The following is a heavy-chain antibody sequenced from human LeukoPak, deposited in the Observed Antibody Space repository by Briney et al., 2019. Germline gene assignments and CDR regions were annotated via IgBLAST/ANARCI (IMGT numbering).Heavy chain of an antibody. CDR3: ARPAATASHDAFDI. CDR1: GYSFMNYW. Sequence: GESLKISCEGSGYSFMNYWIGWVRQMPGKGLEWMGIINPRDSDTRNSPSFQGQVTISVDKSISTAYLQWRSLKASDTAMYYCARPAATASHDAFDIWGQGTMVTVSS. V-gene: IGHV5-51*01. CDR2: INPRDSDT. D-gene: IGHD6-13*01. J-gene: IGHJ3*02.